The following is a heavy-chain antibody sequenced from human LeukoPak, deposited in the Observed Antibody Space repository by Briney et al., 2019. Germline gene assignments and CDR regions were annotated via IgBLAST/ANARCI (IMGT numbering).Heavy chain of an antibody. D-gene: IGHD2-15*01. CDR1: GGSFSGYY. Sequence: SETLSLTCAVYGGSFSGYYWSWIRQPPGKGLEGIGGINHSGSTNYNTSLKRRVTISVDTSKNQFSLKLSSVTAANTAVYYCARGRGGSFDYWGQGTLVTVSS. CDR2: INHSGST. J-gene: IGHJ4*02. CDR3: ARGRGGSFDY. V-gene: IGHV4-34*01.